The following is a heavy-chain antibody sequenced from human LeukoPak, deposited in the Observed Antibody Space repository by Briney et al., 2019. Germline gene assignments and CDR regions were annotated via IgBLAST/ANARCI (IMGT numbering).Heavy chain of an antibody. CDR3: ATNSGSPGGY. D-gene: IGHD1-26*01. J-gene: IGHJ4*02. Sequence: GGSLRLSCAASGFTFSDYTIHWVRQAPGKGLEWVAVIWYDGSNKYYADSVKGRFTISRDNSKNTLYLQMNSLRVEDTAMYYCATNSGSPGGYWGQGNLVTASS. V-gene: IGHV3-33*01. CDR2: IWYDGSNK. CDR1: GFTFSDYT.